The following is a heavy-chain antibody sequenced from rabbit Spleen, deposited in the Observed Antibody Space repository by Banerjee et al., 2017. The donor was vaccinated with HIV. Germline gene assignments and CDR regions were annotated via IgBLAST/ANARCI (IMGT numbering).Heavy chain of an antibody. CDR3: AGWNGGMGGRSS. Sequence: QSLEESGGDLVKPGASLTLTCTASGVSFSSNNYMCWVRQAPGKGLEWIGCIYGGSDKTYYANWAKGRFTISKTSSTTVTLQMTSLTAADTATYFCAGWNGGMGGRSSWGQGTLVTVS. V-gene: IGHV1S40*01. J-gene: IGHJ4*01. D-gene: IGHD4-2*01. CDR2: IYGGSDKT. CDR1: GVSFSSNNY.